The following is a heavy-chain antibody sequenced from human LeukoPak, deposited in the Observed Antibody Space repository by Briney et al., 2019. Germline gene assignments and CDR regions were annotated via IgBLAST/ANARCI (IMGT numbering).Heavy chain of an antibody. CDR1: GGSFSGYY. D-gene: IGHD1-26*01. Sequence: TETLSLTCAVYGGSFSGYYWSWIRQPPGKGLEWIGEINHSGSTNYNPSLKSRVTISVDTSKNQFSLKLSSVTAADTAVYYCARVVGYYYYYMDVWGKGTTVTVSS. V-gene: IGHV4-34*01. CDR3: ARVVGYYYYYMDV. J-gene: IGHJ6*03. CDR2: INHSGST.